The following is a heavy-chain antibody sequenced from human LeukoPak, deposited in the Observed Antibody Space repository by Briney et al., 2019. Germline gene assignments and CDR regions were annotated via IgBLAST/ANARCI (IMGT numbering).Heavy chain of an antibody. V-gene: IGHV3-23*01. CDR1: GFTFSDYA. D-gene: IGHD3-22*01. Sequence: GGSLRLSCAASGFTFSDYAMSWVRQAPGKGPEWVSAITGGGRTYYADSVKGRFTISRDSSKNTLYLQMNSLRAEDTAVYYCARDLGGYNYFDYWGQGTLVTVSS. CDR3: ARDLGGYNYFDY. CDR2: ITGGGRT. J-gene: IGHJ4*02.